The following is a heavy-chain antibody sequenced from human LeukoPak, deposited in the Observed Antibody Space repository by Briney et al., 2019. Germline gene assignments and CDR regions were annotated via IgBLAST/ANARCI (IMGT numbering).Heavy chain of an antibody. V-gene: IGHV4-61*02. CDR1: GGSISSGSYY. J-gene: IGHJ4*02. CDR2: IYTSGST. D-gene: IGHD2-2*02. Sequence: PSQTLSLTCTVSGGSISSGSYYWSWIRQPAGKGLEWIGPIYTSGSTNYNPSLKSRVTISVDTSQNQFSLKLSSVTAADTAVYYCARDIVVVPAAIHLSWDWGQGTLVTVSS. CDR3: ARDIVVVPAAIHLSWD.